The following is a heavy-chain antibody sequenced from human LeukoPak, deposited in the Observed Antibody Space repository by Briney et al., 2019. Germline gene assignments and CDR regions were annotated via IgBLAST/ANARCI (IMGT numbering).Heavy chain of an antibody. D-gene: IGHD6-13*01. Sequence: SQTLSLTCTVSGGSISSGSYYWSWIRQPAGKGLEWIGTIFYTGQTYYSPSLKSRVTISVDTSKNQFSLKLRSVTAADTAVYYCARDREQQLVRFYNAFDIWGQGTMVTVSS. CDR1: GGSISSGSYY. J-gene: IGHJ3*02. CDR2: IFYTGQT. CDR3: ARDREQQLVRFYNAFDI. V-gene: IGHV4-39*07.